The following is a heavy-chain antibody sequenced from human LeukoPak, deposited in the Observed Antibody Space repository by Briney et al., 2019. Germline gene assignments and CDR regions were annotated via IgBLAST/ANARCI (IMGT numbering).Heavy chain of an antibody. J-gene: IGHJ4*02. V-gene: IGHV3-49*03. Sequence: GGSLRLSCTASGFTFGDYAMSWFRQAPGKGLECVGIIRSKAYGGTTKYAASVEGRFTISRDDSKSLAYLQMNSLKTEDTALYYCTTDPPRFYYDVHAYSFLGYWGEGTLVTVSA. CDR1: GFTFGDYA. CDR2: IRSKAYGGTT. CDR3: TTDPPRFYYDVHAYSFLGY. D-gene: IGHD3-22*01.